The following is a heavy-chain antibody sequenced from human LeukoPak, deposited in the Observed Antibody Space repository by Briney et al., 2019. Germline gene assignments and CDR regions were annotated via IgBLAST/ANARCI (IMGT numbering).Heavy chain of an antibody. CDR1: GYSFTSYW. CDR2: IYPGDSDT. CDR3: ARLGIVVVPAAIPHAFDI. D-gene: IGHD2-2*02. J-gene: IGHJ3*02. Sequence: GESLKISCKGSGYSFTSYWIGWVRQMPGKGLEWMGIIYPGDSDTRYSPSFQGQVTISADKSISTAYLQCSSLKASDTAMYYCARLGIVVVPAAIPHAFDIWGQGTMVTVSS. V-gene: IGHV5-51*01.